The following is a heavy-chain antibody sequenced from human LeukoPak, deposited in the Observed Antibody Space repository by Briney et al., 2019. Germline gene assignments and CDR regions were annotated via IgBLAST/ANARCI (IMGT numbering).Heavy chain of an antibody. CDR1: GFTFSSYS. Sequence: GGSLRLSCAASGFTFSSYSMNWVRQAPGKGLEWVSSISSSSSYIYYADSVKGRFTISRDNSKNTLYLQMNSLRAEDTAVYYCAKTRYYYDSSGYIHFDYWGQGTLVTVSS. V-gene: IGHV3-21*04. J-gene: IGHJ4*02. CDR2: ISSSSSYI. D-gene: IGHD3-22*01. CDR3: AKTRYYYDSSGYIHFDY.